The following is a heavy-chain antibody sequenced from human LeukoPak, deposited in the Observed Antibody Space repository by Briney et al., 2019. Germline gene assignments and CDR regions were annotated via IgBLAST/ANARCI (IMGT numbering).Heavy chain of an antibody. D-gene: IGHD6-25*01. CDR1: SGSISSSNYY. CDR3: XXRSYXSXWGEGFDY. J-gene: IGHJ4*02. CDR2: IYYSGIS. V-gene: IGHV4-39*01. Sequence: SETLSLTCTVSSGSISSSNYYWGWIRQPPGKGLEWIGSIYYSGISYYNPSLKSRVTISVDTSKNQFSLKLTSVTAADTAVYSXXXRSYXSXWGEGFDYWGQGTLVTVSS.